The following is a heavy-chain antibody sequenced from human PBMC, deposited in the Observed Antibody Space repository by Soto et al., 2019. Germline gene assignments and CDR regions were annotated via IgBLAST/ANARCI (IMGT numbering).Heavy chain of an antibody. V-gene: IGHV4-4*02. Sequence: ESLSLTCAVSGVSISSSNWWSWVRQPPGKGLEWIGEIYHSGSTNYNPSLKSRVTISVDKSKNQFSLKLSSVTAADTAVYYCARFYSSGCYPSFDYRGQGTLVTVYS. D-gene: IGHD6-19*01. J-gene: IGHJ4*02. CDR1: GVSISSSNW. CDR2: IYHSGST. CDR3: ARFYSSGCYPSFDY.